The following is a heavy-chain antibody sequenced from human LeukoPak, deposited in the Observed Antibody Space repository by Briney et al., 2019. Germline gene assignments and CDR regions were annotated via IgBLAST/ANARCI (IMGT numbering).Heavy chain of an antibody. Sequence: SQTLSLTCAISGDSVSSNSAAWNWTRQSPSRGLEWLGRTYYRAKFYNDYAVSVKILITMNPDTSKNQFSLQLNSVTPEDTAVYYCARAGVVVVPPDYYYYYMDVWGKGTTVTISS. CDR2: TYYRAKFYN. V-gene: IGHV6-1*01. CDR3: ARAGVVVVPPDYYYYYMDV. D-gene: IGHD3-22*01. CDR1: GDSVSSNSAA. J-gene: IGHJ6*03.